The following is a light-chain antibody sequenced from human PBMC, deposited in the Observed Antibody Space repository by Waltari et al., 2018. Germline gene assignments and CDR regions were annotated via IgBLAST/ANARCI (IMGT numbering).Light chain of an antibody. V-gene: IGLV1-44*01. CDR2: QNS. CDR3: ATWDDSLNLFV. Sequence: QSVLTQPSSVSGIPGRGVIPPCSGSRSNIGNNAVSLYQQLPGAAPKLLIKQNSVRPSGVPDRISGSKSGTSASLAISRLQSGDEAHYYCATWDDSLNLFVFGSGTQVSVL. J-gene: IGLJ1*01. CDR1: RSNIGNNA.